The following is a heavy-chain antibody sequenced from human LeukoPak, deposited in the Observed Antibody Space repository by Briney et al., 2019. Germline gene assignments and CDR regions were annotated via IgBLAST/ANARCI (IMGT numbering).Heavy chain of an antibody. J-gene: IGHJ4*02. CDR1: GFTFSSYA. Sequence: GGSLRLSCAASGFTFSSYAMGWVRQAPGKGLEWVSYISGSSSTKYYADSVKGRFFISRDNAKNSLYLQMNSLKAEDTAIYYCARYIRSWSFDYWGQGILVTVSS. CDR3: ARYIRSWSFDY. CDR2: ISGSSSTK. D-gene: IGHD6-13*01. V-gene: IGHV3-48*01.